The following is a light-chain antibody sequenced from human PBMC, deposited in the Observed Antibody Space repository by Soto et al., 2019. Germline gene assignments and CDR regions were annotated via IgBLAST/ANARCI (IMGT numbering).Light chain of an antibody. J-gene: IGKJ5*01. CDR3: HQYVKIPST. CDR2: DAS. CDR1: QDISYY. V-gene: IGKV1-33*01. Sequence: IQMTQSPSSLSASVGDRVTITCQASQDISYYLNWYQQKPGKAPKLVISDASNLEKGVPTKFSGSRTVSHFTFTITSLQPADIATYYCHQYVKIPSTFGQGTRLEIK.